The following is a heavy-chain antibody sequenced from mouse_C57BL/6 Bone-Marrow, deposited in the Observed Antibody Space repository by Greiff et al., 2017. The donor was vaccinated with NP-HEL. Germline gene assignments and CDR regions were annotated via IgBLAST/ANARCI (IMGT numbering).Heavy chain of an antibody. Sequence: QVQLQQSGPELVKPGASVKISCKASGYAFSSSWMNWVKQRPGTGLEWIGRIYPGDGDTNYNGKFKGKATLTADKSSSTAYMQLSSLTSEDAAVYICATRYSNYGWYFDVWGTGTTVTVSS. V-gene: IGHV1-82*01. CDR1: GYAFSSSW. CDR2: IYPGDGDT. CDR3: ATRYSNYGWYFDV. D-gene: IGHD2-5*01. J-gene: IGHJ1*03.